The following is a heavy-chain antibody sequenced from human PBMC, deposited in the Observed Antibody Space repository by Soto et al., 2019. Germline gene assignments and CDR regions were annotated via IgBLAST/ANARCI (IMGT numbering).Heavy chain of an antibody. CDR3: ARDYHPTEPYFDS. V-gene: IGHV1-69*12. D-gene: IGHD2-2*01. Sequence: QVQLVQSGAEVKKPGSSVNVSCKASGDSFSSCAISWVRQAPGEGLEWMGGIIPVFGTANYAQKFQGRVTIIADESTSTVYMELSSLTSEDPAVYYCARDYHPTEPYFDSWGQGTLVTVSS. J-gene: IGHJ4*02. CDR2: IIPVFGTA. CDR1: GDSFSSCA.